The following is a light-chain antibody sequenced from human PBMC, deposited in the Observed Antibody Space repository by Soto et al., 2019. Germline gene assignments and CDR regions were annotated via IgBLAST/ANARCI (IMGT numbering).Light chain of an antibody. Sequence: DIQVTQSPSSLSASVGDRVTITCRASQNIARYLNWYHQIPGKAPKLLISSASSLESGVPSRFSGSGSGTDFTLIISSLKPEDCATYYCQQSYRTPLTFGGGTKVEIK. J-gene: IGKJ4*01. CDR1: QNIARY. CDR2: SAS. CDR3: QQSYRTPLT. V-gene: IGKV1-39*01.